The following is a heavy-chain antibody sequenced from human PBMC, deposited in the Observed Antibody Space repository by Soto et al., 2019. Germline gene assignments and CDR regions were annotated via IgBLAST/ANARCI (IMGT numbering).Heavy chain of an antibody. Sequence: LRLSCAASGFTLDDYAMHWVRQAPGKGLEWVSGISWNSGSIGYADSVKGRFTISRDNAKNSLYLQMNSLRAEDTALYYCAKGVGQYYDSSGYYHYWGQGTLVTVSS. D-gene: IGHD3-22*01. CDR2: ISWNSGSI. CDR3: AKGVGQYYDSSGYYHY. V-gene: IGHV3-9*01. J-gene: IGHJ4*02. CDR1: GFTLDDYA.